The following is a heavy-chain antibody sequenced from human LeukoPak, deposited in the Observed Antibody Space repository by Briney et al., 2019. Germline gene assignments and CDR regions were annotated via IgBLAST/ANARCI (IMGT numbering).Heavy chain of an antibody. CDR3: ARDSSGYYPYNWFDP. D-gene: IGHD3-22*01. Sequence: SETLSLTCTVSGGSISSYYWSWVRQPPGKGLEWIGYIYYSGSTNYNPSLKSRVTISVDTSKNQFSLKLSSVTAADTAVYYCARDSSGYYPYNWFDPWGQGTLVTVSS. CDR2: IYYSGST. J-gene: IGHJ5*02. CDR1: GGSISSYY. V-gene: IGHV4-59*01.